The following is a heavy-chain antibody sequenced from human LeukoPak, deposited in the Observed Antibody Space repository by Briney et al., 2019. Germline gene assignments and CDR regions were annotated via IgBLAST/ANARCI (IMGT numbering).Heavy chain of an antibody. J-gene: IGHJ6*03. Sequence: ASVEVSCKASGGTFSSYAISWVRQAPGQGLEWMGGIIPIFGTANNAQKFRGRVTITTDESTSTAYMELSSLRSEDTAVYYCARGARFGELAQFYYYYMDVWGKGTTVTVSS. CDR3: ARGARFGELAQFYYYYMDV. D-gene: IGHD3-10*01. CDR1: GGTFSSYA. V-gene: IGHV1-69*05. CDR2: IIPIFGTA.